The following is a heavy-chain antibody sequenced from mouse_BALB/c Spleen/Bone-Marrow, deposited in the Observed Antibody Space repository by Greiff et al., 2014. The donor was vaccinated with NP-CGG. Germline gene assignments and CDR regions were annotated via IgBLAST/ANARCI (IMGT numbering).Heavy chain of an antibody. CDR1: GFNIKDTY. D-gene: IGHD5-5*01. CDR3: SRGYYDYLFALDY. J-gene: IGHJ4*01. CDR2: IDPANGNT. Sequence: DVKLQESGAELVKPGASVKLSCTASGFNIKDTYIYCVKQRPEQGLEWVGRIDPANGNTKYDPKFQGKATIAADTSSNTAYLQLSSLTSEDTAVYYCSRGYYDYLFALDYWGHGTSVTVSS. V-gene: IGHV14-3*02.